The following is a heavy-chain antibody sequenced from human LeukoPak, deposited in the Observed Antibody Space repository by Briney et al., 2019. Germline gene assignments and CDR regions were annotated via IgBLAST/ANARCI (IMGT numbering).Heavy chain of an antibody. CDR3: AKDPNGDYIGAFDI. CDR1: GDTFSDYA. Sequence: ASVKVSCKASGDTFSDYAISWVRQAPGQGLEWMGAIIPIFDKVNYAQKFQGRFTITANESTSTTYMELRSLGSEDTAVYYCAKDPNGDYIGAFDIWGQGTMVTVSS. CDR2: IIPIFDKV. D-gene: IGHD4-17*01. V-gene: IGHV1-69*13. J-gene: IGHJ3*02.